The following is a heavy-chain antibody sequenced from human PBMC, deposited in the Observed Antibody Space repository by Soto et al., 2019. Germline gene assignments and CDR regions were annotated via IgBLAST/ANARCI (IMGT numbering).Heavy chain of an antibody. D-gene: IGHD3-10*01. CDR3: AKKYHYGSGTYLYYFDY. J-gene: IGHJ4*02. V-gene: IGHV3-23*01. CDR1: GFTFSNYA. Sequence: EVQLLESGGGLVQPGGSLRLSCAASGFTFSNYAMSWVRQAPGKGLEWVSGINYSGGSTYYADSVKGRFIISRDNSKNTLYLQMNSLRAEDTAIYYCAKKYHYGSGTYLYYFDYCGQGTLVTVSS. CDR2: INYSGGST.